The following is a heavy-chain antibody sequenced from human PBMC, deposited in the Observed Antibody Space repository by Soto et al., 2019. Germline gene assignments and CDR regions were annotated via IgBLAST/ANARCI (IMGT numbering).Heavy chain of an antibody. CDR3: ATSEQLVAHYFDY. CDR1: GYTLTELS. V-gene: IGHV1-24*01. D-gene: IGHD6-6*01. J-gene: IGHJ4*02. Sequence: ASLKVSCKVSGYTLTELSMHWVRQAPGKGLEWMGGFDPEDGETIYAQKFQGRVTMTEDTSTDTAYMELSSLRSEDTAVYYCATSEQLVAHYFDYWGQGTLVTVSS. CDR2: FDPEDGET.